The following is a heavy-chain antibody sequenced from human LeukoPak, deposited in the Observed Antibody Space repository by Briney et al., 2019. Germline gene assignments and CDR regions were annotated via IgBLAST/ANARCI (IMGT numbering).Heavy chain of an antibody. V-gene: IGHV1-3*01. Sequence: ASVKVSCKASGYTFTNYALHWVRQAPGQRVEWMGWINAGKGVTKYSQKFQGRVTITRDTSANTAYMELSSLRSEDTAVYHCARGYCSSTSCQYYFDYWGQGTLVTVSS. J-gene: IGHJ4*02. CDR1: GYTFTNYA. D-gene: IGHD2-2*01. CDR3: ARGYCSSTSCQYYFDY. CDR2: INAGKGVT.